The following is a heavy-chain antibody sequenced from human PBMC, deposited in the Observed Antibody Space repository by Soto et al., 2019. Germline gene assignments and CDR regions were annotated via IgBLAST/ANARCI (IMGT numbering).Heavy chain of an antibody. CDR2: ISAYNGNT. V-gene: IGHV1-18*01. D-gene: IGHD3-10*01. CDR3: AGGWFGTSKYFYLHGMDV. Sequence: QVQLVQSGAEVKKPGASVKVSCKASGYTFTSYGISWVRQAPGQGLEWMGWISAYNGNTNYAQKLQGRVTMTTDTSPSQGYKELRGLKTYGPAVYYWAGGWFGTSKYFYLHGMDVWGQGTTVTVSS. CDR1: GYTFTSYG. J-gene: IGHJ6*02.